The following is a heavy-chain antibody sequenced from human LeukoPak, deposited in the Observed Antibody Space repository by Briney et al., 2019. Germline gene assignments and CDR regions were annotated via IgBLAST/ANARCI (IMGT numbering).Heavy chain of an antibody. D-gene: IGHD3-16*01. CDR2: IYSGGSR. CDR1: GFTVSSNY. CDR3: ARLALYYDYVWGSYTNYYFGY. J-gene: IGHJ4*02. Sequence: QSGGSLRLSCAASGFTVSSNYMSWVRQAPGKGLEWVSVIYSGGSRYYADSVKGRFNISRDNSKNTLYLQMNSLRAEDTAVYYCARLALYYDYVWGSYTNYYFGYWGQGTLVTVSS. V-gene: IGHV3-53*01.